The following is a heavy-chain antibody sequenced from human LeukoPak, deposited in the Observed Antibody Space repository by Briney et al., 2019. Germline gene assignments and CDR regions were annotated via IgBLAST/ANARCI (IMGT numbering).Heavy chain of an antibody. CDR1: GYTFTSYA. CDR2: INAGNGNT. D-gene: IGHD5-12*01. Sequence: ASVKVSCKASGYTFTSYAMHWVRQAPGQRLEWMGWINAGNGNTKYSQEFQGRVTITRDTSASTAYMELSSLRSEDMAVYYCARGRLVTTYSHYYYMDVWGKGTTVTVSS. CDR3: ARGRLVTTYSHYYYMDV. J-gene: IGHJ6*03. V-gene: IGHV1-3*03.